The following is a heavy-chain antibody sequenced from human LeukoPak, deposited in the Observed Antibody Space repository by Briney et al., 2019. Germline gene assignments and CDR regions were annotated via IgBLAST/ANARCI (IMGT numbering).Heavy chain of an antibody. D-gene: IGHD3-10*01. CDR1: GFSFSTYA. V-gene: IGHV3-30*18. J-gene: IGHJ4*02. CDR2: ISFDGSDK. Sequence: PGGSLRLSCAASGFSFSTYALHWVRQAPGKGLEWVAVISFDGSDKYYADSVKGRFTISRDNSKSTLYLQMNSLRAEDTAVYYCAKDRRLYDYDLGSYFDYWGQGTLGTVSS. CDR3: AKDRRLYDYDLGSYFDY.